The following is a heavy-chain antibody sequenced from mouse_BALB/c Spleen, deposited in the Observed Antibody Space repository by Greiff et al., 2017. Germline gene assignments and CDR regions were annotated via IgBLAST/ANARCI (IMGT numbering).Heavy chain of an antibody. J-gene: IGHJ4*01. CDR2: ISSGGSYT. CDR3: ARIYYGNYYAMDY. Sequence: EVQGVESGGDLVKPGGSLKLSCAASGFTFSSYGMSWVRQTPDKRLEWVATISSGGSYTYYPDSVKGRFTISRDNAKNTLYLQMSSLKSEDTAMYYCARIYYGNYYAMDYWGQGTSVTVSS. D-gene: IGHD2-1*01. CDR1: GFTFSSYG. V-gene: IGHV5-6*01.